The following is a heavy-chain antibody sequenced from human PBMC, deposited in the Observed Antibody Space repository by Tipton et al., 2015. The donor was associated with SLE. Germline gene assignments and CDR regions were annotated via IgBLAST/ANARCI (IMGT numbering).Heavy chain of an antibody. CDR2: IYYGGTI. CDR1: VYSISSSHW. D-gene: IGHD3-3*01. J-gene: IGHJ4*02. CDR3: ARGDFWSGLDY. V-gene: IGHV4-28*02. Sequence: TLSLTCNVSVYSISSSHWWGWIRQPPGKGLEWIGHIYYGGTIYYNPSLKSRVTMSIDTSKNQFSLKVSSVTAADTAVYFCARGDFWSGLDYWGQGALVTVSS.